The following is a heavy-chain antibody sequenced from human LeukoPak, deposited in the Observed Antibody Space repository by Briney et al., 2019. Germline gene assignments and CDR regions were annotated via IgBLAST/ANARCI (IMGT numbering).Heavy chain of an antibody. J-gene: IGHJ5*02. CDR1: GGSFSGYY. V-gene: IGHV4-34*01. D-gene: IGHD2-2*02. CDR2: INHSGST. CDR3: ARGLPYCSSTSCYTRVGWFDP. Sequence: SETLSLTCAVYGGSFSGYYWSWIRQPPGKGLEWIGEINHSGSTNYNPSLKSRVTLSVDTSKNQFSLKLSSVTAADTAVYYCARGLPYCSSTSCYTRVGWFDPWGQGTLVTVSS.